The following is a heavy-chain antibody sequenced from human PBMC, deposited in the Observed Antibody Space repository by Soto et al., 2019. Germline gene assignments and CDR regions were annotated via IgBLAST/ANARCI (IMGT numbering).Heavy chain of an antibody. CDR3: ARESEDRTSNFDY. CDR2: ISSTTNYI. V-gene: IGHV3-21*06. Sequence: GGSLRLSCAASGFTFNMNAMNWVRQAPGKGLEWVSSISSTTNYIYYGDSMKGRFTISRDNAKISLYLEMNSLRAEDTAVYYCARESEDRTSNFDYWGQGTLVTVSS. J-gene: IGHJ4*02. CDR1: GFTFNMNA.